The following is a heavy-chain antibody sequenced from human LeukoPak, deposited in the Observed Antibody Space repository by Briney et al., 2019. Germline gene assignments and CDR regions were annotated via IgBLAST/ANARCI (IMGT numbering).Heavy chain of an antibody. CDR1: GASISTYY. CDR3: ARGDYDILTGYTLIDP. CDR2: IYYSGST. V-gene: IGHV4-59*08. D-gene: IGHD3-9*01. J-gene: IGHJ5*02. Sequence: SETLSLTCTVSGASISTYYWSWIRQPPGKGLEWIGYIYYSGSTNYNPSLKSRVTISVDTSKNQFSLKLSSVTAADTAVYYCARGDYDILTGYTLIDPWGQGTLVTVSS.